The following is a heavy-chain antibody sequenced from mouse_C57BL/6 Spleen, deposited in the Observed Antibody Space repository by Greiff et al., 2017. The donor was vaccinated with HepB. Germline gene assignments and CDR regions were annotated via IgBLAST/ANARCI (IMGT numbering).Heavy chain of an antibody. Sequence: VQLQQSGAELVRPGTSVKLSCKASGYTFTSYWMHWVKQRPGQGLEWIGVIDPSDSYTNYNPKFKGKATLTVDTSSSTAYMQLSSLTSEDSAVYYCARPHFYYGSSYYAMDYWGQGTSVTVSS. CDR3: ARPHFYYGSSYYAMDY. V-gene: IGHV1-59*01. D-gene: IGHD1-1*01. J-gene: IGHJ4*01. CDR2: IDPSDSYT. CDR1: GYTFTSYW.